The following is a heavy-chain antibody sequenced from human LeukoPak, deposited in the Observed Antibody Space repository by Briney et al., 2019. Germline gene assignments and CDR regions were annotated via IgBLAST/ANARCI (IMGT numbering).Heavy chain of an antibody. CDR3: ARRQYYDSTGYFVY. D-gene: IGHD3-22*01. CDR2: IYHRGST. J-gene: IGHJ4*02. V-gene: IGHV4-4*02. CDR1: GNSISSDDW. Sequence: SETLSLTCTVSGNSISSDDWWTWVRQPPGRGLEWIGEIYHRGSTNYNPSLKSRVTISIDKSRNQFSLMLSSVTAADTAVYYCARRQYYDSTGYFVYWGQGTLVIVSS.